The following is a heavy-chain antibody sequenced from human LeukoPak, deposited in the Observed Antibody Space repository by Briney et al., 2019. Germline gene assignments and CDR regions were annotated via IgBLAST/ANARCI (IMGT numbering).Heavy chain of an antibody. V-gene: IGHV1-46*01. J-gene: IGHJ4*02. CDR2: INPSGGST. CDR1: GYTFTSYY. CDR3: ARMGLKFRFDY. Sequence: ASVKVSCKASGYTFTSYYMHWVRQAPGQGLEWMGMINPSGGSTSYAQKFQGRVTMTRDTSTSTVYMELSSLRSEDTAVYYCARMGLKFRFDYWGQGTLVTVSS.